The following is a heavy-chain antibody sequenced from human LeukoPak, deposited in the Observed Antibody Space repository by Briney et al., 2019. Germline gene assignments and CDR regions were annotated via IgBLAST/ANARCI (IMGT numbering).Heavy chain of an antibody. V-gene: IGHV3-23*01. CDR2: ISASGLST. D-gene: IGHD1-20*01. Sequence: PGGSLRLSCVASGLTFSLYSMNWVRQAPGKGLEYVSPISASGLSTYYTDSVRGRFTNSRDNSKNTLYLQMHSLRAEDTAVYYCAKETSITGAGDFWGQGALVTVSS. CDR3: AKETSITGAGDF. CDR1: GLTFSLYS. J-gene: IGHJ4*02.